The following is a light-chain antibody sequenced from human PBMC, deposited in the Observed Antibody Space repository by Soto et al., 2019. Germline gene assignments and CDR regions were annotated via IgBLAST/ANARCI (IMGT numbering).Light chain of an antibody. V-gene: IGKV3-15*01. CDR1: QSVSSN. Sequence: EIVMTQSPATLPVSPGERATLSCRASQSVSSNLAWYQQKPGQAPRLLIYGASTRATGIPARFSGSGSGTEFTLTISSLQSEEFAVYFCQQYINWPLTFGGGTRVEIK. CDR2: GAS. J-gene: IGKJ4*01. CDR3: QQYINWPLT.